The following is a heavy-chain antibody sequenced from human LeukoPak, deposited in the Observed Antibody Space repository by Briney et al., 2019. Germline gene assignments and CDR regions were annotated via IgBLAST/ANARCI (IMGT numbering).Heavy chain of an antibody. Sequence: SSETLSLTCSVSGGSISNYYWSWVRQPPGKGLEWIGYIYYTGSTNYNPSLKSRVTISVDTSKNQFSLKLSSVTAADTAVYYCAREGYGRAAFDIWGQGTMVTVSS. CDR2: IYYTGST. V-gene: IGHV4-59*01. CDR1: GGSISNYY. D-gene: IGHD5-12*01. J-gene: IGHJ3*02. CDR3: AREGYGRAAFDI.